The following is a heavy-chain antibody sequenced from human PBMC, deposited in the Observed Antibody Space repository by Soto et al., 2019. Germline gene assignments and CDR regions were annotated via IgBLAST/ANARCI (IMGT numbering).Heavy chain of an antibody. V-gene: IGHV3-21*01. D-gene: IGHD6-25*01. J-gene: IGHJ4*02. CDR3: ARDNNRYSSAYVVD. CDR2: ISSSSSYI. CDR1: GFTFSSYS. Sequence: EVQLVESGGGLVKPGGSLRLSCAASGFTFSSYSMNWVRQAPGKGLEWVSAISSSSSYIYYADSVKGRFTISRDNAKNSLYLQRNSLRAEATAVYYCARDNNRYSSAYVVDWGQGTLVTVSS.